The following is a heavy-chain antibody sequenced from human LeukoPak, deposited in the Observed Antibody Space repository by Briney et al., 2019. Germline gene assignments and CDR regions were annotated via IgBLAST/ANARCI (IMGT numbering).Heavy chain of an antibody. J-gene: IGHJ4*02. D-gene: IGHD1-1*01. CDR2: IWNDGSNK. Sequence: PGGSLRLSCAASGFTFSNNGMHWVRQAPGKGLEWVAVIWNDGSNKYYADSVEGRFTISRDNSKNTLYLQMNSLRAEDTAVYYCARDWNDSLDYWGQGTLVTVSS. CDR3: ARDWNDSLDY. V-gene: IGHV3-33*01. CDR1: GFTFSNNG.